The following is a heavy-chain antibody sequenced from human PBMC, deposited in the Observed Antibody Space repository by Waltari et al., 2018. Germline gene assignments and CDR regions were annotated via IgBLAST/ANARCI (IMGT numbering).Heavy chain of an antibody. V-gene: IGHV3-21*01. J-gene: IGHJ3*02. CDR3: ARDRLAVADAFDI. D-gene: IGHD6-19*01. CDR1: GFTFSSYS. Sequence: EVQLVESGGGLVKPGGSLRLSCAASGFTFSSYSMNWFRQAPGKGLEWVSSISSSSSYIYYADSVKGRFTISRDNAKNSLYLQMNSLRAEDTAVYYCARDRLAVADAFDIWGQGTMVTVSS. CDR2: ISSSSSYI.